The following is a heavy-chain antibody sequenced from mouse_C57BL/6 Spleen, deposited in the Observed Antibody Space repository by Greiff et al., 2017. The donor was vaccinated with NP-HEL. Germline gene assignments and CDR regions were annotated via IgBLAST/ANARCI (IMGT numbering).Heavy chain of an antibody. V-gene: IGHV5-17*01. D-gene: IGHD1-1*01. CDR3: ARRHYYGSSYDWFAY. J-gene: IGHJ3*01. CDR1: GFTFSDYG. CDR2: ISSGSSTI. Sequence: EVMLVESGGGLVKPGGSLKLSCAASGFTFSDYGMHWVRQAPEKGLEWVAYISSGSSTIYYADTVKGRFTISRDNAKNTLFLQMTSLRSEDTAMYYCARRHYYGSSYDWFAYWGQGTLVTVSA.